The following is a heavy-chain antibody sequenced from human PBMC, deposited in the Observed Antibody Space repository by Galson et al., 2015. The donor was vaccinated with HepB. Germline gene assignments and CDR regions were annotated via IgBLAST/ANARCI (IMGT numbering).Heavy chain of an antibody. CDR2: IYPGDSDT. CDR1: GYSFTSYW. J-gene: IGHJ4*02. Sequence: QSGAEVKKPGESLKISCKGSGYSFTSYWIGWVRQMPGKGLEWMGIIYPGDSDTRYSPSFQGQVTISADKSISTAYLQWSSLKASDTAMYYCARLEMATLSPYYFDYWGQGTLVTVSS. CDR3: ARLEMATLSPYYFDY. V-gene: IGHV5-51*01. D-gene: IGHD5-24*01.